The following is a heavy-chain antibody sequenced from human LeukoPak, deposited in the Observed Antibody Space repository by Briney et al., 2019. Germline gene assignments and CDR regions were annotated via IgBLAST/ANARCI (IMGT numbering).Heavy chain of an antibody. CDR2: ISSSSSYI. CDR1: GGSVSSGSYY. J-gene: IGHJ1*01. CDR3: ARVGEQEYFQH. D-gene: IGHD1/OR15-1a*01. Sequence: ETLSLTCTVSGGSVSSGSYYWSWIRQPPGKGLEWVSSISSSSSYIYYADSVKGRFTISRDNAKNSLYLQMNSLRAEDTAVYYCARVGEQEYFQHWGQGTLVTVSS. V-gene: IGHV3-21*01.